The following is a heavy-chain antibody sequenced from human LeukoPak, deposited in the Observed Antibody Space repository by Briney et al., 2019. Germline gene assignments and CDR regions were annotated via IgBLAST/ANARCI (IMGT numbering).Heavy chain of an antibody. D-gene: IGHD1-26*01. Sequence: SETLSLTCAVSGGSISSGGYSWSWIRQPPGKGLEWIGYIYYSGSTNYNPSLKSRVTISVDTSKNQFSLKLSSVTAADTAVYYCARSVGATHYWGQGTLVTVSS. CDR2: IYYSGST. J-gene: IGHJ4*02. V-gene: IGHV4-61*08. CDR1: GGSISSGGYS. CDR3: ARSVGATHY.